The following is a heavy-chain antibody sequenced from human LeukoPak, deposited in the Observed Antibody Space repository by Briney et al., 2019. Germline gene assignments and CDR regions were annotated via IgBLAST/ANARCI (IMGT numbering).Heavy chain of an antibody. CDR1: GYTFTGYY. V-gene: IGHV1-2*02. CDR2: INPNSGGT. CDR3: ARTKALTGTALPY. Sequence: ASVKVSCKASGYTFTGYYMHWVRQAPGQGLEWMGWINPNSGGTNYAQKFQGRVTMTRDTSISTAYMELSRLRSDDTAVYYCARTKALTGTALPYWGQGTLVTVSS. D-gene: IGHD1-7*01. J-gene: IGHJ4*02.